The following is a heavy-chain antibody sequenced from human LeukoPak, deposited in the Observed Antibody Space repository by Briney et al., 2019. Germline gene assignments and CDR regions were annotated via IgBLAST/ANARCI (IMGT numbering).Heavy chain of an antibody. V-gene: IGHV3-23*01. D-gene: IGHD3-3*01. CDR2: ISGSGGST. J-gene: IGHJ6*02. CDR1: GFTFSSYA. CDR3: AKNRKLRYGFWSGYYNYYYYGMDV. Sequence: GGSLRLSCAASGFTFSSYAMSWVRQAPGKGLEWVSAISGSGGSTYYADSVKGRFTISRDNSKNTLYLQMSSLRAEDTAVYYCAKNRKLRYGFWSGYYNYYYYGMDVWGQGTTVTVSS.